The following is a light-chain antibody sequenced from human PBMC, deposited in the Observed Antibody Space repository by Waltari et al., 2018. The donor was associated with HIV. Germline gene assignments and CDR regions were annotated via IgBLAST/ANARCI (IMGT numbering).Light chain of an antibody. CDR3: QQYGSSLFT. CDR2: AAS. Sequence: EIVLTQSPGTLSLSPGERVPLPCRASQSVPANYVAWYQQKPAQAPRLLIYAASSRATGIPDRFSGGGSGTDFTLTINSLEPEDFAVYFCQQYGSSLFTFGPGTKVDLK. CDR1: QSVPANY. J-gene: IGKJ3*01. V-gene: IGKV3-20*01.